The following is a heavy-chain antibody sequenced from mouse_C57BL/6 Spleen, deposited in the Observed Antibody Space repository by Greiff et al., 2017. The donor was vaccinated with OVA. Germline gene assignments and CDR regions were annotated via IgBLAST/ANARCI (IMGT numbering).Heavy chain of an antibody. J-gene: IGHJ2*01. CDR3: AREYYGYYFDY. CDR2: ISDGGSYT. Sequence: EVKLMESGGGLVKPGGSLKLSCAASGFTFSSYAMSWVRQTPEKRLEWVATISDGGSYTYYPDNVKGRFTISRDNAKNNLYLQMSHLKSEDTAMYYCAREYYGYYFDYWGQGTTLTVSS. D-gene: IGHD1-1*01. V-gene: IGHV5-4*01. CDR1: GFTFSSYA.